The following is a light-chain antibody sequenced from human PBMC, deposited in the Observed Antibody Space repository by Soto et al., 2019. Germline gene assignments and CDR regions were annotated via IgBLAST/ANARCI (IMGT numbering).Light chain of an antibody. CDR3: QVWDSINHRGV. CDR1: NIGSKT. V-gene: IGLV3-21*02. Sequence: SYELTQPPSVSVAPGQTARITCGGNNIGSKTVHWYQQRPGQAPVLVVYDDRDRPSGIPERLSGSNSGNMATLTIGRVEAGDEADYYCQVWDSINHRGVFGGGTKLTVL. J-gene: IGLJ3*02. CDR2: DDR.